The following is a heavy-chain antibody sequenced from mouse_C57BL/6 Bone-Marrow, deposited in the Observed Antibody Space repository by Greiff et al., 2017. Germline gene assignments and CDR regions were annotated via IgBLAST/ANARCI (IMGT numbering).Heavy chain of an antibody. V-gene: IGHV5-4*01. CDR2: ISDGGSYT. Sequence: EVQGVESGGGLVKPGGSLKLSCAASGFTFSSYAMSWVRQTPEKRLEWVATISDGGSYTYYPDNVKGRFTISRDNAKNNLYLQMSHLKSEDTAMYYCARDREYYFGYWGQGTTLTVSS. D-gene: IGHD3-1*01. CDR3: ARDREYYFGY. CDR1: GFTFSSYA. J-gene: IGHJ2*01.